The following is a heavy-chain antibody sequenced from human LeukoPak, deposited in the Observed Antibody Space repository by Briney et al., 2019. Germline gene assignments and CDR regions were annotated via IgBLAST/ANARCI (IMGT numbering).Heavy chain of an antibody. J-gene: IGHJ4*02. CDR3: ARAPTLGYCSGDSCYLAY. D-gene: IGHD2-15*01. CDR1: GYTFTRYY. CDR2: FNPISGDT. V-gene: IGHV1-2*02. Sequence: ASVKVSYKASGYTFTRYYLYWVRQAPGHGLEWRRWFNPISGDTNYAQKFQGRVTMTRDTSINTAYMELSSLRSDDTAVFYCARAPTLGYCSGDSCYLAYWGQGTLVTVSS.